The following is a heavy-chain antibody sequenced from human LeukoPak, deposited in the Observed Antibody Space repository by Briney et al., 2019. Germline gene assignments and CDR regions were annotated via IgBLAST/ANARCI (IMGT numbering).Heavy chain of an antibody. CDR1: GGSISSGSYY. CDR3: ARLCSSTSCSGGAFDI. D-gene: IGHD2-2*01. CDR2: IYTSGST. V-gene: IGHV4-61*02. Sequence: PSETLSLTYTVSGGSISSGSYYWSWIRQPAGKGLEWIGRIYTSGSTNYNPSLKSRVTISVDTSKNQFSLKLSSVTAADTAVYYCARLCSSTSCSGGAFDIWGQGTMVTVSS. J-gene: IGHJ3*02.